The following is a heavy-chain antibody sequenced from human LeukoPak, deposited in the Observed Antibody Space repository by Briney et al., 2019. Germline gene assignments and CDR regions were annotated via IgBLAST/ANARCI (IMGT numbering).Heavy chain of an antibody. CDR2: IYYSGST. J-gene: IGHJ5*02. D-gene: IGHD5-24*01. CDR3: ARGFRTTDGRRDGYNP. V-gene: IGHV4-61*01. Sequence: NTSETLSLTCTVSGGSVSSGSYYWSWIRQPPGKGLEWIGYIYYSGSTNYNPPLKSRVTISVDTSKNQFSLKLSSVTAADTAVYYCARGFRTTDGRRDGYNPWGQGTLVTVSS. CDR1: GGSVSSGSYY.